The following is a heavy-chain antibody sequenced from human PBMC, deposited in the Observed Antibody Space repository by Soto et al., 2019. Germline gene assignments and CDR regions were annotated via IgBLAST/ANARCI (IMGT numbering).Heavy chain of an antibody. CDR3: ARASLITHRLYAFDI. V-gene: IGHV1-18*01. D-gene: IGHD3-10*01. J-gene: IGHJ3*02. Sequence: QVQLVQSGAEVKKPGASVKVSCKASGYTFTSYGISWVRQAPGQGLEWMGWISAYNGNTNYAQKLQGRVTMTTDTSTSTAYMELRRLRPDDTAVYYCARASLITHRLYAFDIWGQGTMVTVSS. CDR1: GYTFTSYG. CDR2: ISAYNGNT.